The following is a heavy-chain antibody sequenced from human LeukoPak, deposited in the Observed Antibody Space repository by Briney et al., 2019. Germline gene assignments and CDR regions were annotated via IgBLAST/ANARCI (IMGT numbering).Heavy chain of an antibody. J-gene: IGHJ4*02. CDR3: ARGRGYYDSSGYNY. V-gene: IGHV3-21*01. CDR2: ISSSSSYI. Sequence: GGSLRLSCAASGFTFGSYSMNWVRQAPGKELEWVSSISSSSSYIYYADSVKGRFTISRDNAKNSLYLQMNSLRAEDTAVYYCARGRGYYDSSGYNYWGQGTLVTVSS. CDR1: GFTFGSYS. D-gene: IGHD3-22*01.